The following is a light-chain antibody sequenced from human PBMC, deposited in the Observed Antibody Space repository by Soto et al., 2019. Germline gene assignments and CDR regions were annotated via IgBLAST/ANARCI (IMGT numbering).Light chain of an antibody. Sequence: EIVLTQSPATLYLSPGERATLSCRASQSVSSYLAWYQQKPGQAPRLLIYDASNRATGIPARFSGSGSGTDFTLTISSLEPEDFAVYYCQQRSNWPPVFGGGTKVEIK. CDR3: QQRSNWPPV. J-gene: IGKJ4*01. CDR2: DAS. CDR1: QSVSSY. V-gene: IGKV3-11*01.